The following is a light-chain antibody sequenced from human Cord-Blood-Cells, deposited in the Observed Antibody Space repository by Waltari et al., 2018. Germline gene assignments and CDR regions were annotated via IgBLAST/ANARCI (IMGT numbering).Light chain of an antibody. V-gene: IGKV3-15*01. CDR1: QSVSSN. Sequence: IAMTQSPATLSASPGERATLSCRASQSVSSNLAWYQQKPGQAPRILIYGASTRATGIPARFSGSGSGTEFTLTISSLQSEDFAVYYCQQYNNWPPYTFGQGTKLEIK. J-gene: IGKJ2*01. CDR3: QQYNNWPPYT. CDR2: GAS.